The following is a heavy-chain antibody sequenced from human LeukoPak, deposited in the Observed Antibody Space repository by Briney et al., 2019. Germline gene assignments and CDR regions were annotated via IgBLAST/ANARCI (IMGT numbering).Heavy chain of an antibody. CDR1: GYTFTRYG. V-gene: IGHV1-18*01. J-gene: IGHJ4*02. D-gene: IGHD3-22*01. Sequence: ASVKVSCKASGYTFTRYGISWVRQAPGQGLEWMGWINTYNGNTDYAQKLQGRVTMTIDTSTSTAYMELRSLRSDDTALYYCATNYYDSSGYYSIDYWGQGTLVTVSS. CDR2: INTYNGNT. CDR3: ATNYYDSSGYYSIDY.